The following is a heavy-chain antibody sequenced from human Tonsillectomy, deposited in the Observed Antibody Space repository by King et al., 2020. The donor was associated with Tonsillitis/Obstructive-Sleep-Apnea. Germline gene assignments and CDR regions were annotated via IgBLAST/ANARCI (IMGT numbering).Heavy chain of an antibody. J-gene: IGHJ4*02. D-gene: IGHD4-17*01. V-gene: IGHV3-33*01. CDR3: ARDSGGGDYVTLDY. CDR1: GFTLSNYA. Sequence: QLVQSGGGVVQPGRSLRLSCAASGFTLSNYAMYWVRQAPGKGLEWVAVIWYDESDTYYADSVKGRFTISRDKSKKTLYLQMNSLRAEDTAVYHCARDSGGGDYVTLDYWGQGTLVTVSS. CDR2: IWYDESDT.